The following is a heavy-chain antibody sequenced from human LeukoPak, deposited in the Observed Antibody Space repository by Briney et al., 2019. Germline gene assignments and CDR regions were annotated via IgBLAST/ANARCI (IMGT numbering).Heavy chain of an antibody. V-gene: IGHV1-8*01. CDR1: GYTFTSYD. D-gene: IGHD6-13*01. Sequence: ASVTVSCKASGYTFTSYDINWVGQATGQGLEWMGWMNPNSGNTGYAQKFQGRVTMTRNTSISTAYMELSSLRSEDTAVYYCARVVGGSSWYGLLYYYYGMDVWGQGTTVTVSS. CDR3: ARVVGGSSWYGLLYYYYGMDV. J-gene: IGHJ6*02. CDR2: MNPNSGNT.